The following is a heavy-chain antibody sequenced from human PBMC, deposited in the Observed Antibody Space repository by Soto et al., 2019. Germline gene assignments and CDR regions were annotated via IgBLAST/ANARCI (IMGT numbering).Heavy chain of an antibody. CDR1: GFTFSDYY. D-gene: IGHD3-3*01. CDR3: AREGDYDFWSGPGWFDP. Sequence: RRLSCAASGFTFSDYYMSWIRQAPGKGLEWVSYISSSGSTIYYADSVKGRFTISRDNAKNSLYLQMNSLRAEDTAVYYCAREGDYDFWSGPGWFDPWGQGTLVTVSS. V-gene: IGHV3-11*01. CDR2: ISSSGSTI. J-gene: IGHJ5*02.